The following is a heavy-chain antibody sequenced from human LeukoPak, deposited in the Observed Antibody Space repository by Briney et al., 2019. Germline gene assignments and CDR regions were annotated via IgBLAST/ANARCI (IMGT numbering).Heavy chain of an antibody. CDR2: IHYSGST. Sequence: SETLPLTCTVSGGSISSSGYYWGWIRQPPGKGLEWIGNIHYSGSTYYNPSLKSRVTISVDTAKNQFSLKLSSVTAADTAVYYCARGDYYTSGSYLDYWGQGTLVTVSS. J-gene: IGHJ4*02. CDR1: GGSISSSGYY. CDR3: ARGDYYTSGSYLDY. V-gene: IGHV4-39*01. D-gene: IGHD3-10*01.